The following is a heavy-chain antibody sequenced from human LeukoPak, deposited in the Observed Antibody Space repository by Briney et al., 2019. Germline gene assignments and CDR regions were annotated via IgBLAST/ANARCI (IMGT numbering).Heavy chain of an antibody. J-gene: IGHJ6*03. V-gene: IGHV3-21*01. CDR1: GFTFSSYS. CDR3: TREPDMDG. Sequence: GESLRLSCAASGFTFSSYSMNWVRQAPGKGLEWVSSISSGSSFMYYADSGKGRFTISRDNAKNSVFLQMNSLRAEDTAVYYCTREPDMDGWGKGTTVTVSS. CDR2: ISSGSSFM.